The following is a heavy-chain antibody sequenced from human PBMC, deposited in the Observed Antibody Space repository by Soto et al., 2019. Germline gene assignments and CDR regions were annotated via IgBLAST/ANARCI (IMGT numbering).Heavy chain of an antibody. V-gene: IGHV4-39*01. CDR2: IDYSGNT. D-gene: IGHD2-15*01. J-gene: IGHJ4*02. CDR3: ARHCRVGSGANCYFDY. CDR1: GASISSGIYY. Sequence: QLRLQESGPGLVRPSETLSLTCTVSGASISSGIYYWGWIRQPPGQGLEWIGSIDYSGNTYYNPSLKSRVTMSVDTSTSPFSLKLNSVTAADTTVYYCARHCRVGSGANCYFDYWAQGTLVTVSS.